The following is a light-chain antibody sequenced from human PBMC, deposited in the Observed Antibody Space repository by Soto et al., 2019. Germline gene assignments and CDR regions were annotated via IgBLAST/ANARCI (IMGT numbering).Light chain of an antibody. CDR2: DAS. CDR1: QSVSSY. J-gene: IGKJ2*01. V-gene: IGKV3-11*01. Sequence: EIVLTQSPATLSLSPGERATLSCRASQSVSSYLAWYQQKPGQAPRLLIYDASNRATGIPARFSGSGSGTDFTLTISSLEPEDFAVYYCQQHNNWPYRYTFGQGTKLEIK. CDR3: QQHNNWPYRYT.